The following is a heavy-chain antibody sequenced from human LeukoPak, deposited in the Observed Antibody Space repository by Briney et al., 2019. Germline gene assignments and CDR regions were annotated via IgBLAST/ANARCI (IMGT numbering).Heavy chain of an antibody. D-gene: IGHD1-26*01. Sequence: GGSLRLSCAASGFTFSDYYMSWIRQAPGKGLEWVSYIAPSSSYADYTDSVTGRFTISRDNAKNSLYLHMNSLRAEDTAVYYCANSPKSDYWGQGTLVTVSS. CDR2: IAPSSSYA. V-gene: IGHV3-11*03. CDR1: GFTFSDYY. CDR3: ANSPKSDY. J-gene: IGHJ4*02.